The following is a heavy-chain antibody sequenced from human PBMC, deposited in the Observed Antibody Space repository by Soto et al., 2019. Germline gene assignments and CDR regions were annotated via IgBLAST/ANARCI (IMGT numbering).Heavy chain of an antibody. J-gene: IGHJ4*02. Sequence: PGGSLRLSCAASGFTFSSYAMHWVRQAPGKGLEWVAVISYDGSNKYYADSVKGRFTISRDNSKNTLYLQMNSLRAEDTAVYYCARGQSSLTRFDYWGQGILVTVSS. CDR1: GFTFSSYA. CDR3: ARGQSSLTRFDY. CDR2: ISYDGSNK. V-gene: IGHV3-30-3*01. D-gene: IGHD2-2*01.